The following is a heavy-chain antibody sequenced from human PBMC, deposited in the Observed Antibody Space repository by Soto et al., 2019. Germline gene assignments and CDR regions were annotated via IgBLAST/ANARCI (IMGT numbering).Heavy chain of an antibody. CDR1: GYSFTSYW. CDR2: IYPGDSDT. Sequence: PGESLKISCKGSGYSFTSYWIGWVRQMPGKGLEWMGIIYPGDSDTRYSPSFQGQVTISADKSISTAYLQWSSLKASDTAMYYCARVPQERYYYYGMDVWGQGTTVTVSS. V-gene: IGHV5-51*01. CDR3: ARVPQERYYYYGMDV. J-gene: IGHJ6*02.